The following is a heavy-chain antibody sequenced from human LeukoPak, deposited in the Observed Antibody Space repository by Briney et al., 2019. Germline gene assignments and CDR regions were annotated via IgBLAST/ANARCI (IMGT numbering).Heavy chain of an antibody. J-gene: IGHJ4*02. CDR1: GFSFATYA. Sequence: GGSLRLSCAASGFSFATYAMHWVRPAPGQGLEWVALIWHDGRHNFYSNSVRGQFTISRDNSKNTVYLQMNDLRPDDTAVYYCAREIFGSGSYPEFWGQGTLVTVSS. CDR2: IWHDGRHN. D-gene: IGHD3-10*01. CDR3: AREIFGSGSYPEF. V-gene: IGHV3-33*01.